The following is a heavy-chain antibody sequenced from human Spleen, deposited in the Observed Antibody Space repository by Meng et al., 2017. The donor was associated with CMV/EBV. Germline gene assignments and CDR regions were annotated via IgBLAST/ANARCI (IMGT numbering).Heavy chain of an antibody. CDR1: GFTFSTYT. V-gene: IGHV3-21*01. Sequence: GESLKISCAASGFTFSTYTMNWVRQAPGKGLEWVSSISRRSSYKYYADSVKGRFTISRDNSKNTLYLQMNSLRAEDTAVYYCARAPHYYDSRPPYYYYYGMDVWGQGTTVTVSS. J-gene: IGHJ6*02. D-gene: IGHD3-22*01. CDR2: ISRRSSYK. CDR3: ARAPHYYDSRPPYYYYYGMDV.